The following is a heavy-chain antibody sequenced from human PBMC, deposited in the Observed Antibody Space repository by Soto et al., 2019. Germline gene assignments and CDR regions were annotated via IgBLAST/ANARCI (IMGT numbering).Heavy chain of an antibody. Sequence: EVQLVQSGGGLVKPGGSLRLSCAASGFTFSSYSMNWVRQAPGKGLEWVSSVSSSSSYIYYADSLKGRFTISRDNAKNSLYLQMNSLRVEDTAVYYWARGGDSSGSWPRYWGQGTLVTVSS. CDR1: GFTFSSYS. CDR2: VSSSSSYI. D-gene: IGHD3-22*01. CDR3: ARGGDSSGSWPRY. J-gene: IGHJ4*02. V-gene: IGHV3-21*01.